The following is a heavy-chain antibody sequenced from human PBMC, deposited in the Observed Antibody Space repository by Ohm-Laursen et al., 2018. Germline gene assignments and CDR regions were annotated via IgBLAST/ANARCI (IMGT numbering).Heavy chain of an antibody. D-gene: IGHD5-12*01. J-gene: IGHJ4*02. CDR3: ATLLYSAYAQGHY. CDR2: IKSDGTT. V-gene: IGHV3-74*03. CDR1: GFTFSDHW. Sequence: SLRLSCTASGFTFSDHWMHWVRQPPGEGLVWVSRIKSDGTTMYADFVRGRFTLSRDNERNTLDLQMNSLRAEDTAIYYCATLLYSAYAQGHYWGQGTLVTVSA.